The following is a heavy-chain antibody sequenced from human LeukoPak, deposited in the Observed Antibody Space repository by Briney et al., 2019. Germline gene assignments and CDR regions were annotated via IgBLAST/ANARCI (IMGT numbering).Heavy chain of an antibody. CDR2: ISGSGCST. D-gene: IGHD3-10*01. CDR1: GFTFSSYA. Sequence: GGSLRLSCAASGFTFSSYAMSWVRQAPGKGREWVSAISGSGCSTYYADSVKGRFTISRDNSKNTLYLQMNSLRAEDTAVYYCAKDLEAYGSGSYYFDYWGQGTLVTVSS. V-gene: IGHV3-23*01. J-gene: IGHJ4*02. CDR3: AKDLEAYGSGSYYFDY.